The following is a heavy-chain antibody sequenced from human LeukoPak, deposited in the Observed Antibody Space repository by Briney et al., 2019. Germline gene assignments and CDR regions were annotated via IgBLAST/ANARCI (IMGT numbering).Heavy chain of an antibody. Sequence: ASVKVSCKASGYTFTSYYMHWVRQAPGQGLEWMGIINPSGGSTSYAQKFQGRVTMTRDTFTSTVYMELSSLRSEDTAVYYCATGDPYDILTGYYFFYWGQGTLVTVSS. CDR3: ATGDPYDILTGYYFFY. J-gene: IGHJ4*02. CDR1: GYTFTSYY. V-gene: IGHV1-46*01. D-gene: IGHD3-9*01. CDR2: INPSGGST.